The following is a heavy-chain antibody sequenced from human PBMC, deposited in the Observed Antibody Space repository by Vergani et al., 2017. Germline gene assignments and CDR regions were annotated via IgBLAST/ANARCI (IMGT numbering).Heavy chain of an antibody. CDR1: GYTFTNYG. D-gene: IGHD1-26*01. V-gene: IGHV1-18*04. CDR2: ISGYNGNT. Sequence: QVQLVQSGAEVKKPGASVKVFCKASGYTFTNYGISWVRQAPGQGLEGMGWISGYNGNTHYAQKLQGRVTMTTDTSTSTAYMELRSLRSDDTAVYYCARSGIWSGTYNIDYWGQGTLVTVSS. J-gene: IGHJ4*02. CDR3: ARSGIWSGTYNIDY.